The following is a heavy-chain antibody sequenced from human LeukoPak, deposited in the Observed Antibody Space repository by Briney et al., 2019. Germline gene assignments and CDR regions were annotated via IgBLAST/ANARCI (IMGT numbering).Heavy chain of an antibody. CDR3: AREPYYDSSGYYPIDY. J-gene: IGHJ4*02. CDR1: GYTFTGYY. Sequence: ASVKVSCKASGYTFTGYYMHWVRQAPGQGLEWMGRINPNSGGTNYAQKFQGRVTMTRDTSISTAYMELSRLRSDDTAVYYCAREPYYDSSGYYPIDYWGQGTLVTVSS. D-gene: IGHD3-22*01. V-gene: IGHV1-2*06. CDR2: INPNSGGT.